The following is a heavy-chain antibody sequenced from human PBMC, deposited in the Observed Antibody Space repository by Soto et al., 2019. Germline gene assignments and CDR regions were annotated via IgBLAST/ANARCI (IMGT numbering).Heavy chain of an antibody. D-gene: IGHD4-17*01. V-gene: IGHV3-48*02. CDR3: AKDRWVTTRSLDF. CDR2: ISTVPDIT. J-gene: IGHJ4*02. Sequence: EVQLVESGGGFTQAGGSLRLSCAASGFKFSDYSFNWVRQGPGRGLEWIAFISTVPDITYYADSVKGRFAISRVKAENSVFLQMNSLRDDDKAVYYCAKDRWVTTRSLDFWGQGTLVAVS. CDR1: GFKFSDYS.